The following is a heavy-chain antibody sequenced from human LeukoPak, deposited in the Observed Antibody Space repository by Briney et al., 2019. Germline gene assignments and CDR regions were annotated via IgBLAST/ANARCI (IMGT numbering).Heavy chain of an antibody. J-gene: IGHJ4*02. V-gene: IGHV3-48*01. Sequence: GGSLRLSCAASGFTFSSYSMNWVRQAPGKGLEWVSYISSSSSTIYYADSVKGRFTISRDNAKNSLYLQMNSLRAEDTAVYYCARAFGAFPFDYWGQGTLVTVSS. CDR2: ISSSSSTI. CDR1: GFTFSSYS. D-gene: IGHD1-26*01. CDR3: ARAFGAFPFDY.